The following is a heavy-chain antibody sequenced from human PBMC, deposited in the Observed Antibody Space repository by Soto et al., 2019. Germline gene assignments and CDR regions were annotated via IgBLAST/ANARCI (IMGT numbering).Heavy chain of an antibody. CDR1: GFTFSSYG. CDR3: AKDNARLGGMDV. V-gene: IGHV3-30*18. Sequence: QVQLVESGGGVVQPGRSLRLSCAASGFTFSSYGMLWVRQAPGKGLEWVAVISYDGSNKYYADSVKGRFTISRDNSKNTLYLQMNSLRAEDTAVYYCAKDNARLGGMDVWGQGTTVTVSS. D-gene: IGHD6-19*01. J-gene: IGHJ6*02. CDR2: ISYDGSNK.